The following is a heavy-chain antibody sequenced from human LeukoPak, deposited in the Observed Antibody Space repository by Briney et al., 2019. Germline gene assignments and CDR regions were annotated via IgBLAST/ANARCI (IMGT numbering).Heavy chain of an antibody. Sequence: PGGSLRLSCAASGFTFSSYSMNWVRQAPGKGLEWFSYISSSSSTIYYADSVKGRFTISRDNAKNSLYLQMNSLGAEDTAVYYCAKGSTSYGYLFDYWGQGTLVTVSS. V-gene: IGHV3-48*01. CDR2: ISSSSSTI. CDR1: GFTFSSYS. J-gene: IGHJ4*02. D-gene: IGHD3-16*01. CDR3: AKGSTSYGYLFDY.